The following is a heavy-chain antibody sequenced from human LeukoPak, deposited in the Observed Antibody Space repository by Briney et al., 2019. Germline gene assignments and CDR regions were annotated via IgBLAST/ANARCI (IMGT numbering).Heavy chain of an antibody. D-gene: IGHD4-11*01. CDR1: EFTFGNYA. V-gene: IGHV3-30-3*01. CDR3: ARSGGLQKFDY. J-gene: IGHJ4*02. CDR2: ISYDGNTI. Sequence: GGSLRLSCAASEFTFGNYALHWVRQAPGKGLQWVAVISYDGNTIYYADSVKGRFIISRDTSKNTLYLQMNSLRAEDTAVYYCARSGGLQKFDYWGQGTLVTVSS.